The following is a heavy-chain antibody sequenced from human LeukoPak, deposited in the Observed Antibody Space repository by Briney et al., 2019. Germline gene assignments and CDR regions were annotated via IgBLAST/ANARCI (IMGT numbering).Heavy chain of an antibody. D-gene: IGHD3-10*01. V-gene: IGHV3-30*02. CDR2: IRFDGGDD. CDR3: AKEGTAQTYYHYCYMDV. J-gene: IGHJ6*03. Sequence: PGGSLRLSCAASGFTFSTYGMHWVRQAPGRGLEWVAFIRFDGGDDNYAESVKGRITISRDNSKNTVHLQMNSLRVEDTAVYYCAKEGTAQTYYHYCYMDVWGKGTTVSVSS. CDR1: GFTFSTYG.